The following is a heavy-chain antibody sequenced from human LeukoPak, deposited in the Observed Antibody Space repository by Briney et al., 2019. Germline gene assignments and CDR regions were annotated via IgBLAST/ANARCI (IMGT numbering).Heavy chain of an antibody. CDR1: GGSFSGYY. J-gene: IGHJ4*02. Sequence: SETLSLTCAVYGGSFSGYYWSWIRQPPGEGLEWIGDINHSGSTNYNPSLKSRVTISVDTSRNQFSLKLTSVTAADTAVYYCVRALVEMATGYDYWGQGTLVTVSS. V-gene: IGHV4-34*01. D-gene: IGHD5-24*01. CDR2: INHSGST. CDR3: VRALVEMATGYDY.